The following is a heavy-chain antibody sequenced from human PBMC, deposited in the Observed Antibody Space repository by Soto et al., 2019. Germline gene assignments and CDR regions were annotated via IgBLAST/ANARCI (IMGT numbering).Heavy chain of an antibody. D-gene: IGHD3-10*01. CDR2: IIYHVSST. Sequence: QVQLLESGGGVVQPGGSLRLSCAVSGFTFRVYSMHWVRQAPGKGLEWVALIIYHVSSTYSGDSAKGPFTISRDNCMNTLYVPMNGLRAEETALYYCVSERGSGNYYSACFAYWGQGTLVPVSS. CDR1: GFTFRVYS. CDR3: VSERGSGNYYSACFAY. V-gene: IGHV3-30-3*01. J-gene: IGHJ4*02.